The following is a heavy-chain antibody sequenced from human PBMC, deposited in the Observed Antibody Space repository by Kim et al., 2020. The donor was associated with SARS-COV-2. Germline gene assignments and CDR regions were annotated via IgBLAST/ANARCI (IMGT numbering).Heavy chain of an antibody. CDR3: ARRGLRSYYMY. CDR2: IKQDGSEK. V-gene: IGHV3-7*01. CDR1: GFTFSTYW. D-gene: IGHD1-26*01. Sequence: GGSLRLSCAASGFTFSTYWMTWVRQAPGKGLEWVANIKQDGSEKYYVDSVRGRFSISRDNAKNSLYLQMSSLRAEDTAVYYCARRGLRSYYMYWGQGTLVTVSA. J-gene: IGHJ4*02.